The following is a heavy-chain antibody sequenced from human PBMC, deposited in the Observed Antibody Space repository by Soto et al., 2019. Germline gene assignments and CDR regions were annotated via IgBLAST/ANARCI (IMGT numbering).Heavy chain of an antibody. D-gene: IGHD1-20*01. CDR2: VGGGGTDT. Sequence: QFFESGGDLVQPGGSLRVHCVASGFIFGDYAMSWVRQTPGKGLEWVSSVGGGGTDTYYAASVKGRFTISRDNSKSTLYLQMNKLIAEDTAVYYCAKDAVPYNGKWDWFDTWGQGNLVIVSS. CDR1: GFIFGDYA. CDR3: AKDAVPYNGKWDWFDT. J-gene: IGHJ5*02. V-gene: IGHV3-23*01.